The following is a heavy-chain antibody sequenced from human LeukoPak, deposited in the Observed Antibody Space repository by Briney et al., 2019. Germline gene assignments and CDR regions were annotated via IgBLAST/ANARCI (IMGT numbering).Heavy chain of an antibody. Sequence: PSETPSLTCTVSGGSISSGGYYWSWIRQHPGKGLEWIGYIYYSGSTYYNPSLKSRVTISVDTSKNQFSLKLSSVTAADTAVYYCARAGAVAGPFDYWGQGTLVTVSS. V-gene: IGHV4-31*03. D-gene: IGHD6-19*01. CDR2: IYYSGST. CDR1: GGSISSGGYY. CDR3: ARAGAVAGPFDY. J-gene: IGHJ4*02.